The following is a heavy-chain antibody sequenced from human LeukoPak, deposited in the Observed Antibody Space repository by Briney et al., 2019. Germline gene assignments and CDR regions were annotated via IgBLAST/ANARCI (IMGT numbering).Heavy chain of an antibody. D-gene: IGHD5-18*01. CDR2: ISGSGGST. CDR3: AKEQGVTAWAIEHFDY. V-gene: IGHV3-23*01. CDR1: GFTFSSYA. J-gene: IGHJ4*02. Sequence: PGGSLRLSCAASGFTFSSYAMSWVRQAPGKGLEWVSAISGSGGSTYYADSVKGRFTISRDNSKNTLYLQMNSLRAEDTAVYYCAKEQGVTAWAIEHFDYWGQGTLVTVSS.